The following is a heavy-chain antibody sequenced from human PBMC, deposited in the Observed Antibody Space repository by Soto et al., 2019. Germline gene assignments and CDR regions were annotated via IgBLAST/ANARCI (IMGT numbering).Heavy chain of an antibody. D-gene: IGHD2-2*01. CDR2: IGTAGDT. J-gene: IGHJ4*02. Sequence: PGGSLRLSCAASGFTFSSYDMHWVRQATGKGLEWVSAIGTAGDTYYPGSVKGRFTISRENAKNSLYLQMNSLRAGDTAMYYCARGETNCSSTSCYFDYWGQGTLVTVSS. V-gene: IGHV3-13*01. CDR3: ARGETNCSSTSCYFDY. CDR1: GFTFSSYD.